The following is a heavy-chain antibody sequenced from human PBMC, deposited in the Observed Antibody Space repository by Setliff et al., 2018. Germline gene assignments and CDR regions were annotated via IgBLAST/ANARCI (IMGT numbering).Heavy chain of an antibody. CDR3: ARNGGLDY. D-gene: IGHD2-8*01. CDR1: GFTFSSYA. CDR2: ISGSGGST. Sequence: LRLSCAASGFTFSSYAMSWVRQAPGKGLEWVSAISGSGGSTYYADSVKGRFTISRDNTRNSLYLQMNSLRAEDTAVYYCARNGGLDYWGQGALVTVSS. J-gene: IGHJ4*02. V-gene: IGHV3-23*01.